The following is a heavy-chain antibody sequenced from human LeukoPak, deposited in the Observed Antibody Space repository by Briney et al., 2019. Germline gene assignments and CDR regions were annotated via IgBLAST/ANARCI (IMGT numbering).Heavy chain of an antibody. CDR3: AKDIGNSGSYDYFDY. D-gene: IGHD1-26*01. J-gene: IGHJ4*02. Sequence: GRSLRLSCAASGFTFDDYAMHWVRQAPGKGLEWVSGISWNSGYIGYADSVKGRFTISRDNAKNSLYLQMNSLGAEDTALYYCAKDIGNSGSYDYFDYWGQGTLVTVSS. CDR1: GFTFDDYA. V-gene: IGHV3-9*01. CDR2: ISWNSGYI.